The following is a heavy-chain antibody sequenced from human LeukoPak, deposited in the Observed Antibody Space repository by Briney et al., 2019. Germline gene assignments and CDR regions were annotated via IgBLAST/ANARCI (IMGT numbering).Heavy chain of an antibody. CDR1: GYTFTDFG. V-gene: IGHV1-18*01. CDR3: ARAESMALYFLY. J-gene: IGHJ1*01. D-gene: IGHD1-14*01. CDR2: VSTYNGDT. Sequence: ASVKVSCTASGYTFTDFGFIWVRQAPGQGLEWMGWVSTYNGDTDYAKTFQYRVTMTTESSTQTTFMELRNLRSDDTAVYYCARAESMALYFLYWGQGTLVSVSS.